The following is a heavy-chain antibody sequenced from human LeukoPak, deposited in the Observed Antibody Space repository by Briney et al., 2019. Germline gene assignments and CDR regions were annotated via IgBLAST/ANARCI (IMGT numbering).Heavy chain of an antibody. CDR1: GFTFSSYA. V-gene: IGHV3-21*01. J-gene: IGHJ6*03. Sequence: GGSLRLSCAASGFTFSSYAMSWVRQAPGKGLEWVSCITRSSTYIYYADSVKGRFTISRDNAKNSVYLQMNSLRAEDTAVYYCARDFYYYYYMDVWGKGTTVTVSS. CDR3: ARDFYYYYYMDV. CDR2: ITRSSTYI.